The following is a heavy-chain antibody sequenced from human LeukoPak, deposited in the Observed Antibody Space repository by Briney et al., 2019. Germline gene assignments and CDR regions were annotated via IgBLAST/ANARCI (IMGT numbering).Heavy chain of an antibody. V-gene: IGHV4-4*07. J-gene: IGHJ6*03. CDR2: IYTSGST. Sequence: SETPSLTCTVSGGSISSYYWSWLRQPAGKGLEGIGRIYTSGSTNFNPSLKSRVTMPVDTSKNQFSLKLSSVTAADTAVYYCARDPPGGYYYYMDVWGKGTTVTVSS. CDR3: ARDPPGGYYYYMDV. CDR1: GGSISSYY. D-gene: IGHD1-14*01.